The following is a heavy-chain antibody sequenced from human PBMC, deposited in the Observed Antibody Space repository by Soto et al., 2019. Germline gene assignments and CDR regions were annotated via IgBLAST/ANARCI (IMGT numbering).Heavy chain of an antibody. CDR2: ISEDGRET. D-gene: IGHD3-10*01. V-gene: IGHV3-7*05. Sequence: GGSLRLSCAASGFTLSMYWMSWVRQAPGKGLEWVAHISEDGRETRYVDSAEGRFAISRDNAKRSLYLQMNGLRVDDTAVYYCARRYQTFGRYYFDYWGQGTLVTVSS. CDR3: ARRYQTFGRYYFDY. CDR1: GFTLSMYW. J-gene: IGHJ4*02.